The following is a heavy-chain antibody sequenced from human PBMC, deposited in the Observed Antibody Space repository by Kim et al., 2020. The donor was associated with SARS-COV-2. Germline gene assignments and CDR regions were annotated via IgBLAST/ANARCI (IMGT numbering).Heavy chain of an antibody. V-gene: IGHV3-48*03. Sequence: GGSLRLSCAASGFTFSSYEMNWVRQAPGKGLEWVSYISSSGSTIYYADSVKGRFTISRDNAKNSLYLQMNSLRAEDTAVYYCASLGRGVIVVVAKGDYYYMDVWGKGTTVTVSS. CDR3: ASLGRGVIVVVAKGDYYYMDV. CDR1: GFTFSSYE. CDR2: ISSSGSTI. D-gene: IGHD2-2*01. J-gene: IGHJ6*03.